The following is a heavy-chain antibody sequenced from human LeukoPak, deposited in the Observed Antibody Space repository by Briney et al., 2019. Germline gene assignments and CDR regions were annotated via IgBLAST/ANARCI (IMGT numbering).Heavy chain of an antibody. D-gene: IGHD2/OR15-2a*01. J-gene: IGHJ4*02. Sequence: GGSLRLSCAASGFTFSSYAMSWVRQAPGKGPEWVSAISGSGASTYYADSVKGRFTISRDNSKNTLFLQMTSLRAEDTAVYYCANPRRGRVLLSDSWGQGTLVIVSS. CDR2: ISGSGAST. CDR3: ANPRRGRVLLSDS. CDR1: GFTFSSYA. V-gene: IGHV3-23*01.